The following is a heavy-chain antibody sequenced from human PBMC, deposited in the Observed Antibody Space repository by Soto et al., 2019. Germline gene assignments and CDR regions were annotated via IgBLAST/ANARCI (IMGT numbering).Heavy chain of an antibody. CDR2: ISYDGSNK. CDR1: GFTFSSYA. J-gene: IGHJ3*02. D-gene: IGHD4-17*01. Sequence: QVQLVESGGGVVQPGRSLRLSCAASGFTFSSYAMHWVRQAPGKGLEWVAVISYDGSNKYYADSVKGRFTISRDNSKNTLYLQMNSLSAEDTAVYYCARDPTTSYGDCTFAIWGQGTMVTVSS. V-gene: IGHV3-30-3*01. CDR3: ARDPTTSYGDCTFAI.